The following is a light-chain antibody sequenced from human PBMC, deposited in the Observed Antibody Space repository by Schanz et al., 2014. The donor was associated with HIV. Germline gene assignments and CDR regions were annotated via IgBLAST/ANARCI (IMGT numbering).Light chain of an antibody. V-gene: IGKV3D-20*02. J-gene: IGKJ4*01. CDR3: QQRRNWLT. CDR2: GAS. CDR1: QSVSSSY. Sequence: EIVLTQSPGTLSLSPGERATLSCRASQSVSSSYLAWYQQKPGQAPRLLIYGASKRATGIPPRFSGSGSGTDFTLTISSLEPEDFAVYYCQQRRNWLTFGGGTKVEIK.